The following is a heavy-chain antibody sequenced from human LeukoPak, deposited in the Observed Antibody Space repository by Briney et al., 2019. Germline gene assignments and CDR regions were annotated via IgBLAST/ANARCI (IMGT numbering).Heavy chain of an antibody. V-gene: IGHV3-66*01. J-gene: IGHJ3*02. CDR3: AKGLGYGDYHAFDI. Sequence: GGSLRLSCAASEFSVGSNYMTWVRQAPGKGLEWVSLIYSGGSTYYADSVKGRFTISRDNSKNTLYLQMNSLRAEDTAVYYCAKGLGYGDYHAFDIWGQGTMVTVSS. CDR1: EFSVGSNY. CDR2: IYSGGST. D-gene: IGHD4-17*01.